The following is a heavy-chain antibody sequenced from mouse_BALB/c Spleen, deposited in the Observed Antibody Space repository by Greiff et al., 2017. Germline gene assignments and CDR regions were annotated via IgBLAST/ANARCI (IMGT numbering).Heavy chain of an antibody. CDR2: ISSGSSTI. D-gene: IGHD2-1*01. Sequence: EVKLMESGGGLVQPGGSRKLSCAASGFTFSSFGMHWVRQAPEKGLEWVAYISSGSSTIYYADTVKGRFTISRDNPKNTLFLQMTSLRSEDTAMYYCARTYGNYPYYYAMDYWGQGTSVTVSS. V-gene: IGHV5-17*02. J-gene: IGHJ4*01. CDR1: GFTFSSFG. CDR3: ARTYGNYPYYYAMDY.